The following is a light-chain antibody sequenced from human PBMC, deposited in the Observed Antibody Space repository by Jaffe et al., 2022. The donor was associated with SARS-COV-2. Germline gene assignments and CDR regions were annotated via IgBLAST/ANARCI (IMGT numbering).Light chain of an antibody. CDR2: DTS. J-gene: IGLJ2*01. CDR3: LLFYGGAGV. V-gene: IGLV7-46*01. Sequence: QAVVTQEPSLTVSPGGTVTLTCGSSTGAVTNGHYAYWFQQKPDQAPRTLIYDTSNKQSWIPARFSGSLLGGKAALTLSGAQPEDEADYYCLLFYGGAGVFGGGTKLTVL. CDR1: TGAVTNGHY.